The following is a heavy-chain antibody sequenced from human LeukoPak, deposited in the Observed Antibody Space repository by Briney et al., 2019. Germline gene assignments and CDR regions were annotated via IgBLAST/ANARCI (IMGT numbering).Heavy chain of an antibody. V-gene: IGHV3-21*01. CDR2: IRSSSYI. CDR1: GFTFSSYS. Sequence: GGSLRLSCAASGFTFSSYSMNWVRQAPGKGLEWVSSIRSSSYIYYADSVKGRFTISRDNAKNSLYLQMNSLRAEDTAVYYCARGLQYHYGMDVWGQGTTVTVSS. J-gene: IGHJ6*02. CDR3: ARGLQYHYGMDV.